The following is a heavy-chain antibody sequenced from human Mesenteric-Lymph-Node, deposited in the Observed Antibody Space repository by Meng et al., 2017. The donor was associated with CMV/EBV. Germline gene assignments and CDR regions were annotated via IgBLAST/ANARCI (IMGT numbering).Heavy chain of an antibody. CDR3: ARGGNSDSSFDS. J-gene: IGHJ4*02. CDR2: IYRSGSA. D-gene: IGHD4-23*01. V-gene: IGHV4-30-2*01. CDR1: GGSINSGYS. Sequence: CAGSGGSINSGYSWSWIRQPPGKGLEWLGYIYRSGSAYYNPSLQSRVTISIDTSTSRFSLKLDSVTAADTAVYYCARGGNSDSSFDSWGQGTLVTVSS.